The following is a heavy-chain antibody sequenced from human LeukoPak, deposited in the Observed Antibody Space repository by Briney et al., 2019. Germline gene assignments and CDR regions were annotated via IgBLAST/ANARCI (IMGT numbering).Heavy chain of an antibody. CDR3: ARDMAYHDMLTGYEVSRFFDY. CDR1: GLTVSTNY. Sequence: GGSLRLSCAASGLTVSTNYMRWIRQAPGKGLEWVSLIYAGGGTAYADSVKGRFTISRDDSKNTLYLQMNYVRAEDTAVYYCARDMAYHDMLTGYEVSRFFDYWGQGTLVTVSS. J-gene: IGHJ4*02. D-gene: IGHD3-9*01. CDR2: IYAGGGT. V-gene: IGHV3-53*01.